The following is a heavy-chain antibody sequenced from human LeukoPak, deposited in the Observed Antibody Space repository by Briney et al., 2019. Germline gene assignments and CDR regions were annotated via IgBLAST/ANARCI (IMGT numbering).Heavy chain of an antibody. CDR1: GGSISSGSYY. CDR2: IYTSGST. CDR3: ARVGRSEYFRH. D-gene: IGHD3-10*01. Sequence: TSQTLSLTCTVSGGSISSGSYYWSWIRQPAGKGLEWIGRIYTSGSTNYNPSLKSRVTISVDTSKNQFSLKLSSVTAADTAVYYCARVGRSEYFRHWGQGTLVTVSS. J-gene: IGHJ1*01. V-gene: IGHV4-61*02.